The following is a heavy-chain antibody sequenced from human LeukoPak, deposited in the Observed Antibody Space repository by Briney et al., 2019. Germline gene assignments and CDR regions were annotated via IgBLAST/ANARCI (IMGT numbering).Heavy chain of an antibody. CDR1: GGTFSSYS. D-gene: IGHD2-2*01. CDR2: IIPILGIA. V-gene: IGHV1-69*02. J-gene: IGHJ3*01. CDR3: AATYCSTTSCYDYDAFDL. Sequence: SVKVSCKASGGTFSSYSISWVRQAPGQGLEWMGRIIPILGIANYAQKFQGRVTITADKSTSTAYMELSSLRSGDTAVYYCAATYCSTTSCYDYDAFDLWGQGTMVTVSS.